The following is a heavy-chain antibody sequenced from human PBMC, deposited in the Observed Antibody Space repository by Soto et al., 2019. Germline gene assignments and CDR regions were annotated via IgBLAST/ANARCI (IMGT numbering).Heavy chain of an antibody. D-gene: IGHD5-12*01. Sequence: QVQLVQSGTEVKKPGASVKVSCKASGYTFTTYGISWVRQAPGQGLEWMGWISTTNGNTNYAQKLQGRVTMTTHTSTNTAYMELRSLLTDDMTVYYCVSGYDDEYWSQGTLSTASP. CDR2: ISTTNGNT. V-gene: IGHV1-18*03. J-gene: IGHJ4*02. CDR1: GYTFTTYG. CDR3: VSGYDDEY.